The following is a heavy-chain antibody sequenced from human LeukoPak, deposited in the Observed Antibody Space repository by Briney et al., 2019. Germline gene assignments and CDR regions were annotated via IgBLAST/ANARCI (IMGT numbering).Heavy chain of an antibody. D-gene: IGHD2-2*01. Sequence: SQTLSLTCTVSGGSISSGDYYWSWIRQTAGKGLEWIGRIYTSGSTNYNPSLKSRVTMSVDTSKNQFSLKLSSVTAADTAVYYCARDRIIGYCSSTSCSAGFDPWGQGTLVTVSS. V-gene: IGHV4-61*02. CDR2: IYTSGST. J-gene: IGHJ5*02. CDR3: ARDRIIGYCSSTSCSAGFDP. CDR1: GGSISSGDYY.